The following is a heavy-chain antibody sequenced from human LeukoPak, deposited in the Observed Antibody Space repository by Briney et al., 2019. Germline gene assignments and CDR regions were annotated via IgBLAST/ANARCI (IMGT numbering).Heavy chain of an antibody. Sequence: PSETLSLTCTVSGGSISSYYWSWIRQPPGKGLEWIGYIYYSGSTNYSPSLKSRVTISVDTSKNQFSLKLSSVTAADTAVYYCAKGGDDDFWSDSGWGYFYYMDVWGIGTTVTVSS. CDR3: AKGGDDDFWSDSGWGYFYYMDV. J-gene: IGHJ6*03. CDR1: GGSISSYY. V-gene: IGHV4-59*08. CDR2: IYYSGST. D-gene: IGHD3-3*01.